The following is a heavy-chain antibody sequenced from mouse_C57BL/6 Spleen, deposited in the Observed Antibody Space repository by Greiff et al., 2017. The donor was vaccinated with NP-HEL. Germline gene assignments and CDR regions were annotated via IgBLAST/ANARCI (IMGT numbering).Heavy chain of an antibody. Sequence: EVQLQESGPGLVKPSQSLSLTCSVTGYSITSGYYWNWIRQFPGNKLEWMGYISYDGSNNYNPSLKNRISITRDTSKNQFFLKLNSVTTEDTATYYCARPYGSSYVDYFDYWGQGTTLTVSS. CDR2: ISYDGSN. CDR3: ARPYGSSYVDYFDY. V-gene: IGHV3-6*01. J-gene: IGHJ2*01. D-gene: IGHD1-1*01. CDR1: GYSITSGYY.